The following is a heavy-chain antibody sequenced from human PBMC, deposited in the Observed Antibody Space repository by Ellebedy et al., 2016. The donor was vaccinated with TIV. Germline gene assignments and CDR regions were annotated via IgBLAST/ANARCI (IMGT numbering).Heavy chain of an antibody. CDR3: ARDLSGYGDYVVLDAFDI. CDR1: GGSISSYY. Sequence: SETLSLTCTVSGGSISSYYWSWIRQPPGKGLEWIGYIYYSGSTNYNPSLKSRVTISVDTSKNQFSLKLSSVTAADTAVYYCARDLSGYGDYVVLDAFDIWGQGTTVTVSS. CDR2: IYYSGST. V-gene: IGHV4-59*01. D-gene: IGHD4-17*01. J-gene: IGHJ3*02.